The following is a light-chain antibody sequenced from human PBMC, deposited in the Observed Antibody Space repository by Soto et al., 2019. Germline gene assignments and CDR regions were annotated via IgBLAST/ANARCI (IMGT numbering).Light chain of an antibody. CDR2: DDD. J-gene: IGLJ1*01. Sequence: QSVLTQPPSVSAAPGQRVTISCSGSSSNIGGNSVSWYQQLPGTAPKLLIYDDDKRPSGIPDRFSGSKSGTSATLGITGFQTGDETDYYCGSWDSSLSAYVFGTGTKV. CDR3: GSWDSSLSAYV. CDR1: SSNIGGNS. V-gene: IGLV1-51*01.